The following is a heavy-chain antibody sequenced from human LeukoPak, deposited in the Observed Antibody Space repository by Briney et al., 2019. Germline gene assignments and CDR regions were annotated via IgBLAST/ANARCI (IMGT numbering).Heavy chain of an antibody. V-gene: IGHV3-64D*09. D-gene: IGHD4-17*01. CDR2: ISSNGGTT. Sequence: GGSLRLSCSASGFTSRSYSMYSGRQAPGKGLEYVSSISSNGGTTSYADSVEGRFSISRDSSKNTLYLQMRSLRAEDTAVYCCVKAEGSTVTTSLDYWGQGTPVTVSS. J-gene: IGHJ4*02. CDR1: GFTSRSYS. CDR3: VKAEGSTVTTSLDY.